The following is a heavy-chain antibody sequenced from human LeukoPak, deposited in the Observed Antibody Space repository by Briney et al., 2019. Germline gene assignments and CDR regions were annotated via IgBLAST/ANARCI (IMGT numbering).Heavy chain of an antibody. V-gene: IGHV3-7*05. CDR3: ARVRLGSLDY. CDR1: VFTFTTYW. D-gene: IGHD6-19*01. J-gene: IGHJ4*02. CDR2: IKQDGSEK. Sequence: GGSLRLSCAASVFTFTTYWMTWVRQAPGKGLEWVANIKQDGSEKYYVDSVKGRFTISRDNAKNSLYLQMNSLRAEDTAVYYCARVRLGSLDYWGQGTLVTVSS.